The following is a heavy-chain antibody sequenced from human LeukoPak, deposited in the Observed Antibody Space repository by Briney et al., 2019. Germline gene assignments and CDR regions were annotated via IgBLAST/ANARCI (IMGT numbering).Heavy chain of an antibody. Sequence: PGGSLRLSCAASGFTFIGHNMNWVRQAPGKGLEWVSFVSISSGTIYYADSVKGRFRISRDNAKSSLDLEMNSLRAEDTAVYYCATDRAWGGFDYWGLGALVTVSS. CDR1: GFTFIGHN. J-gene: IGHJ4*02. D-gene: IGHD3-16*01. V-gene: IGHV3-48*04. CDR2: VSISSGTI. CDR3: ATDRAWGGFDY.